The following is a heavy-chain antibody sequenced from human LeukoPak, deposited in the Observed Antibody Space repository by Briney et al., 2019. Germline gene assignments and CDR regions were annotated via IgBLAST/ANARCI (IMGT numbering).Heavy chain of an antibody. CDR3: AREGGQPRGFFDY. J-gene: IGHJ4*02. Sequence: SETLSLTCTVSGGSISSYYWSWIRQPPGKGLEWIGYIYYSGSTNYNPSLKSRVTISVDTSKNQFSLKLSSVTAADTAVYYCAREGGQPRGFFDYWGQGTLVTVSS. CDR1: GGSISSYY. CDR2: IYYSGST. V-gene: IGHV4-59*01. D-gene: IGHD3-10*01.